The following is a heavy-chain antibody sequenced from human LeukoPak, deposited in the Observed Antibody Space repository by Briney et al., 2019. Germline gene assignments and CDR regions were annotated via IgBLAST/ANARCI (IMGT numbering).Heavy chain of an antibody. CDR1: GFTFSNYG. CDR3: ARGYYGPEH. D-gene: IGHD3-10*01. J-gene: IGHJ1*01. V-gene: IGHV3-33*01. CDR2: ISYGETET. Sequence: PGRSLRLSCEPPGFTFSNYGFHWVRQPPGKGLEWVAFISYGETETHYADSVQGRFIISRDDSKNTLFLQMNSLRAEDTAVYYCARGYYGPEHWGQGTLVTVSS.